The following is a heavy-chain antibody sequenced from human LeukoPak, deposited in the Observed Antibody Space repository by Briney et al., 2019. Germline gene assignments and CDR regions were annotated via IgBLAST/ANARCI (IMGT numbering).Heavy chain of an antibody. D-gene: IGHD3-3*01. V-gene: IGHV3-23*01. Sequence: GGSLRLSCAASGFTFRTSGMSWVRQAPGQGLEWVSAISGSGVSTYYADSVKGRFTISRDNSKNTLYLQMNSLRAEDTAVYYCAKGGEVGVVISYFDYWGQGTLVTVSS. J-gene: IGHJ4*02. CDR1: GFTFRTSG. CDR2: ISGSGVST. CDR3: AKGGEVGVVISYFDY.